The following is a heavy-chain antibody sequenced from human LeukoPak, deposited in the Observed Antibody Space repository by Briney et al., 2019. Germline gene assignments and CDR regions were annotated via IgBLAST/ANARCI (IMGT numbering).Heavy chain of an antibody. J-gene: IGHJ4*02. CDR3: LRSGSYFEFDY. CDR1: GGTFSSYA. CDR2: IIPILGIA. V-gene: IGHV1-69*04. D-gene: IGHD3-10*01. Sequence: ASVKVSCKASGGTFSSYAISWVRQAPGQGLEWMGRIIPILGIANYAQKFQGRVTITADKSTSTAYMELSSLRSEDTAVYYCLRSGSYFEFDYWGQGTLVTVSS.